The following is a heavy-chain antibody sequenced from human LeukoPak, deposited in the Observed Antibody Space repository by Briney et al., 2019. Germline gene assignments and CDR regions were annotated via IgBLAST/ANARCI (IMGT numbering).Heavy chain of an antibody. V-gene: IGHV3-30*04. CDR2: ISYDGSNK. D-gene: IGHD4-17*01. J-gene: IGHJ4*02. CDR1: GFTFDSYA. CDR3: ARVGIPYGDLYYFDY. Sequence: TGGSLRLSCTASGFTFDSYAMSWVRQAPGKGLEWVAVISYDGSNKYYADSVKGRFTISRDNSKNTLYLQMNSLRAEDTAVYYCARVGIPYGDLYYFDYWGQGTLVTVSS.